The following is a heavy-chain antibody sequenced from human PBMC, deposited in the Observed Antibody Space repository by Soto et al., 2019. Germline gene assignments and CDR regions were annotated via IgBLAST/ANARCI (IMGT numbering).Heavy chain of an antibody. Sequence: EVQLVESGGGLVQPGGSLRLSCAASGFTFTSYAVHWVRQAPGKGLEFVASISSTGATIYYGDFVNGRVTISRDNSKSTVYLQMGSLKAEDTAVYYCARARIGAAGTKYYFDYWGRGTLVTVSS. V-gene: IGHV3-64*07. CDR2: ISSTGATI. J-gene: IGHJ4*02. CDR3: ARARIGAAGTKYYFDY. CDR1: GFTFTSYA. D-gene: IGHD6-13*01.